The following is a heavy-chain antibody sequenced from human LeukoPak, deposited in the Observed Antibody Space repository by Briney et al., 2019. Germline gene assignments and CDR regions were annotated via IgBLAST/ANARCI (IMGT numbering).Heavy chain of an antibody. D-gene: IGHD2-15*01. CDR3: ARTELLYFDY. J-gene: IGHJ4*02. CDR2: ISYDGSNK. Sequence: PGRSLRLSCAASGFTFSSYAMHWVRQAPGKGLEWVAVISYDGSNKYYADSVKGRFTISRDNSKNTLYLQMNSLRAEDTAVYYCARTELLYFDYWGQGTLVTVSS. CDR1: GFTFSSYA. V-gene: IGHV3-30-3*01.